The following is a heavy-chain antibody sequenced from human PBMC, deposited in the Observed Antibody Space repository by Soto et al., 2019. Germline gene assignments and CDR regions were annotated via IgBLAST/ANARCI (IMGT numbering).Heavy chain of an antibody. Sequence: QVQLVESGGGVVQPGRSLRLSCAASGFTFSSYGMHWVRQAPGKGLEWVAVIWYDGSNKYYADSVKGRFTISRDNSKNTLYLQMNSLRAEDTAVYYCARDAGLWEVDIVATRYYYYYYGMDVWGQGTTVTVSS. J-gene: IGHJ6*02. CDR2: IWYDGSNK. CDR1: GFTFSSYG. D-gene: IGHD5-12*01. V-gene: IGHV3-33*01. CDR3: ARDAGLWEVDIVATRYYYYYYGMDV.